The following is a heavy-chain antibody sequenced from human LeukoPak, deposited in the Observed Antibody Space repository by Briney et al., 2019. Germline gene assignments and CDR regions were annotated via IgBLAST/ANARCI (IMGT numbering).Heavy chain of an antibody. CDR3: AWMATVLSVDV. CDR2: IKGRTYSKTA. CDR1: GLTFRDAW. D-gene: IGHD5-24*01. Sequence: PGGSLRLSCVVSGLTFRDAWISWVRQAPGKGLEWLGRIKGRTYSKTADFAAPVKGRFTLSRDDSKNTVYLQMNSLNTEDTAMYFCAWMATVLSVDVWGQGILVTVSS. V-gene: IGHV3-15*01. J-gene: IGHJ4*02.